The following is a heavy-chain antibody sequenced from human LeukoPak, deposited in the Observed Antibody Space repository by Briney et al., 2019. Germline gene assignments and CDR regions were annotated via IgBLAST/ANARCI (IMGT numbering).Heavy chain of an antibody. CDR1: GFTFSSYW. D-gene: IGHD3-22*01. CDR2: INGDGSST. V-gene: IGHV3-74*01. J-gene: IGHJ4*02. CDR3: ARDLVVTSAY. Sequence: GGSLRLSCAASGFTFSSYWMHWVRQAPGKGLVWVSRINGDGSSTTYADSVKGRFTISRDNAKNTLCLQMNGLRAEDTAVYYCARDLVVTSAYWGQGTLVTVSS.